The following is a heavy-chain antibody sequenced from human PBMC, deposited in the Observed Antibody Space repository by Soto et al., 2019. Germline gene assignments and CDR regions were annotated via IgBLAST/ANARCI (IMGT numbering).Heavy chain of an antibody. Sequence: EVQLVESGGGLVQPGGSLRLYCAASGFTFSSYAMHWVRQAPGKGLEYVSAISSNGGSTYYANSVKGRFTISRDNSKNTLYLQMGSLRAEDMAVYYCARGKHDIVVVPAGNLMDVWGKGTTVTVSS. J-gene: IGHJ6*04. CDR2: ISSNGGST. CDR1: GFTFSSYA. CDR3: ARGKHDIVVVPAGNLMDV. D-gene: IGHD2-2*01. V-gene: IGHV3-64*01.